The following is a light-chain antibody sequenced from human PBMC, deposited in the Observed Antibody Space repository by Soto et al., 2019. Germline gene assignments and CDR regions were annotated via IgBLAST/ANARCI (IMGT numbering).Light chain of an antibody. CDR2: DVS. J-gene: IGKJ1*01. CDR1: QRVATN. CDR3: HQYNDWPPWT. V-gene: IGKV3-15*01. Sequence: ETVLTQSPATLYVSPGERVTLSCRASQRVATNLAWFQQKPGQAPRLLIYDVSDRATGVAARFSGSGDGTDFTLTISSLQSEDFAVYYCHQYNDWPPWTFGQGTKVE.